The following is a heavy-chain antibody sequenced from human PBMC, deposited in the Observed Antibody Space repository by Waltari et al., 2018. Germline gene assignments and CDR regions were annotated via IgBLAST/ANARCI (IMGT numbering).Heavy chain of an antibody. Sequence: EVQLVESGGGLVQPGRSLRLSCAASGFTFDDYAMHWVRQAPGKGLEWVSGISWNSGSIGYADSVKGRFTISRDNAKNSLYLQMNSLRAEDTALYYCAKDRGGSGGDDAFDIWGQGTMVIVSS. CDR3: AKDRGGSGGDDAFDI. D-gene: IGHD3-10*01. CDR1: GFTFDDYA. CDR2: ISWNSGSI. V-gene: IGHV3-9*01. J-gene: IGHJ3*02.